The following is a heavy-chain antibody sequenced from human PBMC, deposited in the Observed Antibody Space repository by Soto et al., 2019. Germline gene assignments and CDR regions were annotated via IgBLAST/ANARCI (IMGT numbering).Heavy chain of an antibody. Sequence: QLQLQESGPGLVKPSETLSLTCTVSGGSISSSSYYWGWIRQPPGKGLEWIGSIYYSGSTYYNPSLKXRLTLSXXPSQNQFSLTLSSVTAADTAVYYCARHDWAKPFDYWGQGTLVTVSS. CDR3: ARHDWAKPFDY. CDR1: GGSISSSSYY. V-gene: IGHV4-39*01. CDR2: IYYSGST. D-gene: IGHD3-9*01. J-gene: IGHJ4*02.